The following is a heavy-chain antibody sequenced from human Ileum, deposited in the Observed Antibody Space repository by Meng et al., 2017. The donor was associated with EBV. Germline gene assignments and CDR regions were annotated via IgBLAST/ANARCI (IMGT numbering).Heavy chain of an antibody. D-gene: IGHD6-19*01. J-gene: IGHJ4*02. V-gene: IGHV1-3*04. CDR3: ASRPGKAVAGFDY. Sequence: QVQLVQSGAEMKKPGATVEVSCKASGYTFTSYAMNWVRQAPGQRLEWMGWINTGNGETKYSQKFQGRVTLTRDTSASTAYMELSSLRSEDTAVYYCASRPGKAVAGFDYWGQGTLVTVSS. CDR1: GYTFTSYA. CDR2: INTGNGET.